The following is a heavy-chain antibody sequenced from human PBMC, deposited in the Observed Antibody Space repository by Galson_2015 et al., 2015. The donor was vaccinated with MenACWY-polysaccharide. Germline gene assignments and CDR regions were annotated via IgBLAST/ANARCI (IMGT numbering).Heavy chain of an antibody. CDR1: GFTFSSYS. CDR2: ISSSGTI. V-gene: IGHV3-48*01. CDR3: ARDASPLGRYFDSKRWDY. D-gene: IGHD3-9*01. J-gene: IGHJ4*02. Sequence: SLRLSCAASGFTFSSYSMNWVRQAPGKGLEWVSYISSSGTIYYADSVKGRITISRDDSQNTLFLQLNSLRAEDTAVYHCARDASPLGRYFDSKRWDYWGQGSLVTVSS.